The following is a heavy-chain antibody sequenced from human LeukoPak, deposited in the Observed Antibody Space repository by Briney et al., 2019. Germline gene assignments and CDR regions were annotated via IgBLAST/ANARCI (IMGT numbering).Heavy chain of an antibody. CDR3: ARRLSSNAWFDP. Sequence: SETLSLTCTVSGGSISSSSYYWGWIRQPPGKGLEWIGSIYYSGSTCYNPSLKSRVTISVDTSKNQFSLKLSSVTAADTAVYYCARRLSSNAWFDPWGQGTLVTVSS. CDR2: IYYSGST. CDR1: GGSISSSSYY. J-gene: IGHJ5*02. D-gene: IGHD4/OR15-4a*01. V-gene: IGHV4-39*01.